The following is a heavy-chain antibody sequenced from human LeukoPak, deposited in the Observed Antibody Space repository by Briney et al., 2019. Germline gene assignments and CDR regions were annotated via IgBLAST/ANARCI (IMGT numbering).Heavy chain of an antibody. V-gene: IGHV1-69*10. CDR3: ARERYYSSTSCYLWFDP. Sequence: SVTVSCMASGGIFSRYAISWVRQAPGQGLEWMGGINPSVGKGNYAQKFQGGFTITADKSRSTAYMELSSLKSEDTTVYYCARERYYSSTSCYLWFDPWGQGTLVTVSS. CDR1: GGIFSRYA. J-gene: IGHJ5*02. CDR2: INPSVGKG. D-gene: IGHD2-2*01.